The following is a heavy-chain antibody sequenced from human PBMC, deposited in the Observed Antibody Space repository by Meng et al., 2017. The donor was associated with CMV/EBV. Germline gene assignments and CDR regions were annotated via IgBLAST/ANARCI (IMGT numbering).Heavy chain of an antibody. Sequence: LPLQESGPGLGKPSETLSLTCTVSGGSISSSSYYWGWIRQPPGKGLEWIGSIYYSGSTYYNPSLKSRVTISVDTSKNQFSLKLSSVTAADTAVYYCARGGIAAAGLHWGQGTLVTVSS. CDR1: GGSISSSSYY. J-gene: IGHJ4*02. CDR3: ARGGIAAAGLH. V-gene: IGHV4-39*07. CDR2: IYYSGST. D-gene: IGHD6-13*01.